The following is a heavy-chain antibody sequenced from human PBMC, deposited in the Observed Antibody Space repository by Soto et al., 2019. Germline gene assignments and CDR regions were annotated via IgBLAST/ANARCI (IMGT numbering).Heavy chain of an antibody. D-gene: IGHD3-3*01. V-gene: IGHV1-69*13. CDR3: ARGDDFWSGYSSPLNYYYYYGMDV. J-gene: IGHJ6*02. CDR2: IIPIFGTA. CDR1: GGTFSSYA. Sequence: SVKVSCKASGGTFSSYAISWVRQAPGQGLEWMGGIIPIFGTANYAQKFQGRVTITADESTSTAYMELSSLRSEDTAVYYCARGDDFWSGYSSPLNYYYYYGMDVWGQGTTVTVSS.